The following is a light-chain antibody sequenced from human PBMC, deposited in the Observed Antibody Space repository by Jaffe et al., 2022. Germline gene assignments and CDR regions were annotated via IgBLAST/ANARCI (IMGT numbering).Light chain of an antibody. J-gene: IGKJ1*01. CDR3: QECHKWLKWT. CDR1: QNIRNN. CDR2: GAS. V-gene: IGKV3-15*01. Sequence: EIVMTQSPATLSVFLGERATLSCRASQNIRNNLAWYQQKPGQAPRLLIYGASTRATGVPARFSGSGSGTEFTLTISSLQSEDSAIYYCQECHKWLKWTFGPGTRVEIK.